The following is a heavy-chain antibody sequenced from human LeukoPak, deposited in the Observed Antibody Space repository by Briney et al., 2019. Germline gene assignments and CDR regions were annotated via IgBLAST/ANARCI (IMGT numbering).Heavy chain of an antibody. CDR2: INHSGST. J-gene: IGHJ6*02. CDR1: GDSINSLDL. CDR3: ARWYMNNYYYGMDV. Sequence: PSETLSLTCTVSGDSINSLDLWSWIRQPPRKGLEWIGEINHSGSTNYNPSLKSRVTISVDTSKNQFSLKLSSVTAADTAVYYCARWYMNNYYYGMDVWGQGTTVTVSS. V-gene: IGHV4-4*02. D-gene: IGHD1-14*01.